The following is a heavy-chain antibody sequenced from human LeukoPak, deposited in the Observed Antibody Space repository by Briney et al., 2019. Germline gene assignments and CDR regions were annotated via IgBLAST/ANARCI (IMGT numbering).Heavy chain of an antibody. CDR3: ARAYVGPDSSGEIDAFDL. CDR1: GYTLTELS. CDR2: FDPEDGET. Sequence: ASVKVSCKVSGYTLTELSMHWVRQAPGKGLEWMGGFDPEDGETIYAQKFQGRVTMTEDTSTDTAYMELSSLRSEDTAVYYCARAYVGPDSSGEIDAFDLWAQGPMVTVSS. V-gene: IGHV1-24*01. D-gene: IGHD3-22*01. J-gene: IGHJ3*01.